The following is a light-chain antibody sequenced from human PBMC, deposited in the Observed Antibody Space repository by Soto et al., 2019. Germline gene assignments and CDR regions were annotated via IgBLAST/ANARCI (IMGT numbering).Light chain of an antibody. CDR2: EGT. V-gene: IGLV2-23*01. Sequence: QSVLTQPASVSGSPGQSITISCTGTSSDVGNYNLVSWYQQHPGKATKLMIYEGTKWPSGVSNRFSGSKSGNTASLTISGLQAEDEADYYCCSYAGSSFYVFGTGTKVTVL. CDR1: SSDVGNYNL. J-gene: IGLJ1*01. CDR3: CSYAGSSFYV.